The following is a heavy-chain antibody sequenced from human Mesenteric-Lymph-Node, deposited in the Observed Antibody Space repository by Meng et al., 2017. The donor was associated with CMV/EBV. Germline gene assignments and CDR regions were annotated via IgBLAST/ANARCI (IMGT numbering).Heavy chain of an antibody. V-gene: IGHV4-39*07. CDR2: IYYSGST. J-gene: IGHJ6*02. Sequence: SETLSLTCTVSGGSISSSSYYWGWIRQPPGKGLEWIGSIYYSGSTYYNPSLKSRVTISVDTSKNQFSLKLSSVTAADTAVYYCVWSSSPHYYGMDVWGQGTTVTVSS. CDR3: VWSSSPHYYGMDV. D-gene: IGHD6-6*01. CDR1: GGSISSSSYY.